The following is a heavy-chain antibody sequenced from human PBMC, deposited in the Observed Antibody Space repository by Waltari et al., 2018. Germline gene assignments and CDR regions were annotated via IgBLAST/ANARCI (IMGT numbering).Heavy chain of an antibody. D-gene: IGHD6-13*01. J-gene: IGHJ5*02. CDR3: ARGAAPGKGAHWFDP. V-gene: IGHV1-8*01. CDR2: MNPNSGNT. Sequence: QVQLVQSGAEVKKPGASVKVSCKTSGYTFTNYDINWVRQATGQGIEGMGWMNPNSGNTGFAQNFQDRLIMTANTAITTAYMELTGLTSDDTAVYYCARGAAPGKGAHWFDPWGQGTLVIVSS. CDR1: GYTFTNYD.